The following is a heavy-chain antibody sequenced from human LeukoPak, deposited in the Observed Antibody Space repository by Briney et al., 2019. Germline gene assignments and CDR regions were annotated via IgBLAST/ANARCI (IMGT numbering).Heavy chain of an antibody. Sequence: PGGSLRLSCAASGFTFSSYAMSWVRQAPGKGLEWVSAISGSGGSTYYADSVKGRFTISRDNSKNTLYLQMNSLRAEDTAVYYCAEDYYDYGDYRDYGVDVWGQGTTVTVSS. CDR1: GFTFSSYA. CDR3: AEDYYDYGDYRDYGVDV. V-gene: IGHV3-23*01. CDR2: ISGSGGST. D-gene: IGHD4-17*01. J-gene: IGHJ6*02.